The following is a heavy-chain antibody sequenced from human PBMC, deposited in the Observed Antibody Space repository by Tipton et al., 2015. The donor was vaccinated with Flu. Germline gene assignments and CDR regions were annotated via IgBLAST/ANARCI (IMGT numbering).Heavy chain of an antibody. CDR1: GYTFTGDY. CDR3: ARGTQWDY. V-gene: IGHV1-2*06. Sequence: QLVQSGAEVKKPGASVKVSCKASGYTFTGDYMHWVRQAPGQGLEWMGRINPNSGGTNYAQKIQGRVTMTRGTSISTAYMELSSLRSDDTAVYYCARGTQWDYWGQGTLVTVYS. J-gene: IGHJ4*02. D-gene: IGHD1-1*01. CDR2: INPNSGGT.